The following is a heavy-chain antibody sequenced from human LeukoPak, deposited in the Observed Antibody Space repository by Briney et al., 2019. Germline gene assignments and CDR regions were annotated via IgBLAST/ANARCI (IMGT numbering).Heavy chain of an antibody. CDR2: INKGGDRT. CDR3: ARDSLPLPAAEFDY. J-gene: IGHJ4*02. Sequence: SGGSLRLSCAASGFTFDDYSIHWVRQPPGKGLEWVSLINKGGDRTYYADSVEGRFTISRDNAKNSLYLQMNSLRAEDTAVYYCARDSLPLPAAEFDYWGQGTLVTVSS. V-gene: IGHV3-43*01. D-gene: IGHD2-2*01. CDR1: GFTFDDYS.